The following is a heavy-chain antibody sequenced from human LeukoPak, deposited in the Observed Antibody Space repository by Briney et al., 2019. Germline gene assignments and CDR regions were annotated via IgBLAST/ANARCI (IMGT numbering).Heavy chain of an antibody. D-gene: IGHD5-18*01. CDR1: GFTFSSYA. CDR3: ACGGIRPGAY. J-gene: IGHJ4*02. CDR2: ISGSGGST. Sequence: GGSLRLSCAAPGFTFSSYAMSWVRQAPGKGLEWVSAISGSGGSTYYADSVKGRFTISRDNSKNTLYLQMNSLRAEDTAVYYCACGGIRPGAYWGQGTLVTVSS. V-gene: IGHV3-23*01.